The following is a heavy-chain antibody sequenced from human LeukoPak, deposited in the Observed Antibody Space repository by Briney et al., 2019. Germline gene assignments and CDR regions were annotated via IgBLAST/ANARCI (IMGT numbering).Heavy chain of an antibody. CDR2: ISAYNGIT. Sequence: ASVKVSCKASRYTLASYGITWVRQAPGQGLEWMGLISAYNGITNYAQKLQGRVTMTTDTSTSTAYMELRSLRSDDTAVYYCARDLTTTSSSLSGYWGQGTLVTVSS. CDR1: RYTLASYG. CDR3: ARDLTTTSSSLSGY. V-gene: IGHV1-18*01. D-gene: IGHD6-6*01. J-gene: IGHJ4*02.